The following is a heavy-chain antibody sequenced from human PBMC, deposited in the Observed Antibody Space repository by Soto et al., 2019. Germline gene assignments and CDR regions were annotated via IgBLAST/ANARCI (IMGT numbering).Heavy chain of an antibody. CDR2: VRHTGST. D-gene: IGHD2-15*01. V-gene: IGHV4-4*02. J-gene: IGHJ4*02. CDR3: TRRTYRSTSGGIDY. CDR1: GASIASDHW. Sequence: QVQLQESGPGLMKPSETLSLTCAVSGASIASDHWWTWIRQPPGQGREWIAEVRHTGSTEYSPSLRSRVNISVDKSKTKSTLKVSSVTAADTAVYYCTRRTYRSTSGGIDYWGQGTLVTVSS.